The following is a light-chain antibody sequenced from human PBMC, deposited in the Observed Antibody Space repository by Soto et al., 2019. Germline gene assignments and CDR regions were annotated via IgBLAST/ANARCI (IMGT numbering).Light chain of an antibody. CDR3: TSFTSASTQV. V-gene: IGLV2-14*01. CDR1: SSDVGAYNY. J-gene: IGLJ2*01. CDR2: DVS. Sequence: QSVLTQPASVSGSPGQSITISCTGTSSDVGAYNYVSWYQQHPGKAPKLMIYDVSNRPSGVSNRFSGSKSGNTASLTISGLQAEDEADYYCTSFTSASTQVFGGRTQLTVL.